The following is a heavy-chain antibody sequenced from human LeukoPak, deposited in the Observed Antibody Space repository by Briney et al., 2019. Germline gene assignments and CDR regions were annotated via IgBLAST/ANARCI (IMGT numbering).Heavy chain of an antibody. D-gene: IGHD1-26*01. V-gene: IGHV3-30*02. Sequence: GGSLRLSCAAPGFTFSSYTMNWVRQTPGKGLEWVAFIRYDGSNKYYADSVKGRFTISRDNSKNTLYLQMNSLRAEDTAVYYCAKRDGSSGIDYWGQGTLVTVSS. J-gene: IGHJ4*02. CDR2: IRYDGSNK. CDR1: GFTFSSYT. CDR3: AKRDGSSGIDY.